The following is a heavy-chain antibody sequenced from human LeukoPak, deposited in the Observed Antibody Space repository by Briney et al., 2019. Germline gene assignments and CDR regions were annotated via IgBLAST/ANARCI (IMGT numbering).Heavy chain of an antibody. CDR2: IGSSSSYI. D-gene: IGHD2-15*01. CDR1: GFTFSSYS. J-gene: IGHJ4*02. Sequence: GRSLRLSCAASGFTFSSYSMNWVRQAPGKGLEWVSSIGSSSSYIYYADSVKSRFTISRDNAKNSLYLQMNSLRAEDTAVYYCARASYCSGGSCYDYWGQGTLVTVSS. V-gene: IGHV3-21*01. CDR3: ARASYCSGGSCYDY.